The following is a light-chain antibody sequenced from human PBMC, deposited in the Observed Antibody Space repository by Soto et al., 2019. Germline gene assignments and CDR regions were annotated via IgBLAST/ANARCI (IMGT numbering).Light chain of an antibody. J-gene: IGKJ5*01. CDR3: QQRSNWPIT. CDR1: QNISRS. V-gene: IGKV3-11*01. Sequence: EIAMTQSPVTLSVSPGERPTLSCRASQNISRSLAWYQQKPGQAPRLLIYDASNRATGIPARFSGSGSGTDFTLTISSLEPEDFAVYYCQQRSNWPITFGQGTRLEI. CDR2: DAS.